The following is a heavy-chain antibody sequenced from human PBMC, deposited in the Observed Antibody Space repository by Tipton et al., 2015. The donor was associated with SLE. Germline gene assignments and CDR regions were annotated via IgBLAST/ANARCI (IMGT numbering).Heavy chain of an antibody. CDR3: AREPRYYYYYMDV. J-gene: IGHJ6*03. CDR1: GGSISSYY. V-gene: IGHV4-59*01. CDR2: IYYSGST. Sequence: LRLSCTVSGGSISSYYWSWIRQPPGKGLEWIGYIYYSGSTNYNPSLKSRVTISVDTSKNHFSLKLSSVTAADTAVYYCAREPRYYYYYMDVWGKGTTVTVSS.